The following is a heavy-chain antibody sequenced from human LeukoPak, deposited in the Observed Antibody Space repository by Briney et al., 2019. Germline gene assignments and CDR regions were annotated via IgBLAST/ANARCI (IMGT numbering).Heavy chain of an antibody. V-gene: IGHV3-7*01. Sequence: GGSLRLSCAASGFTFSNYWMSWVRQAPGKGLEWVANIRQDGSEKYYVDSMRGRFAISRDNAKNSLYLQMSSLRAEDTAVYYCARSTAGLDYWGQGTLVTVSS. J-gene: IGHJ4*02. CDR3: ARSTAGLDY. D-gene: IGHD1-1*01. CDR1: GFTFSNYW. CDR2: IRQDGSEK.